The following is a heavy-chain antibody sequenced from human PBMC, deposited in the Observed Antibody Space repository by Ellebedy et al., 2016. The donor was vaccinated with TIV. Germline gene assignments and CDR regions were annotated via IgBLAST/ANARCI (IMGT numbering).Heavy chain of an antibody. J-gene: IGHJ4*02. CDR3: ARAVGGSGSY. CDR1: GFTFSTYW. V-gene: IGHV3-7*01. Sequence: GESLKISXAASGFTFSTYWMHWVRQAPGKGLEWVANINQDGSQKYYVDSVKGRFTISRDNAKNSLHLQMNSLSAEDTAVYYCARAVGGSGSYWGQGTLVTVSP. D-gene: IGHD3-10*01. CDR2: INQDGSQK.